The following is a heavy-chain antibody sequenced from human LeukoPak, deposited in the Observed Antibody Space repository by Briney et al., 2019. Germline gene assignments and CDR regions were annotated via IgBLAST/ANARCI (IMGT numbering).Heavy chain of an antibody. CDR1: GYSISSGYY. CDR2: IYHSGST. CDR3: ASLSIAAPHIDY. Sequence: SETLSLTCAVSGYSISSGYYWGWIRQPPRKGLEWIGSIYHSGSTYYNPSLKSRVTISVDTSKNQFSLKLSSVTAADTAVYYCASLSIAAPHIDYWGQGTLVTVS. D-gene: IGHD6-6*01. J-gene: IGHJ4*02. V-gene: IGHV4-38-2*01.